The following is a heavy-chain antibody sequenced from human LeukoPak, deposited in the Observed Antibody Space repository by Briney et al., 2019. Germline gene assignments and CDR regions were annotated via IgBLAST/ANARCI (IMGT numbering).Heavy chain of an antibody. D-gene: IGHD1-26*01. CDR1: GFTFSSYG. J-gene: IGHJ3*02. V-gene: IGHV3-23*01. Sequence: PGGSLRLSCAASGFTFSSYGMSWVRQAPGKGLEWVSAISGSGGSTYYADSVKGRFTSSRDNAKNSLYLQMSSLRVEDTAVYYCARGWNSGNHFEIWGQGTMVTVSS. CDR3: ARGWNSGNHFEI. CDR2: ISGSGGST.